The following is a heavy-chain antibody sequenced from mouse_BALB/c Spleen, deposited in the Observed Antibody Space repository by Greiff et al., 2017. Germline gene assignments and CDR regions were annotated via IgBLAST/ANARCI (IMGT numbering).Heavy chain of an antibody. CDR2: ISYSGST. V-gene: IGHV3-2*02. Sequence: VQLKESGPGLVKPSQSLSLTCTVTGYSITSDYAWNWIRQFPGNKLEWMGYISYSGSTSYNPSLKSRISITRDTSKNQFFLQLNSVTTEDTATYYCASAYDYDEFAYWGQGTLVTVSA. J-gene: IGHJ3*01. CDR3: ASAYDYDEFAY. CDR1: GYSITSDYA. D-gene: IGHD2-4*01.